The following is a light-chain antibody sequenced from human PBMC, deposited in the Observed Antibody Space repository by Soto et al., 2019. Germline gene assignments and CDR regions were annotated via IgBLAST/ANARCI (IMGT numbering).Light chain of an antibody. CDR3: SSYASSTSRI. J-gene: IGLJ2*01. CDR1: SNDVGLYKY. Sequence: QSALTQPASVSGSPGQSITISCTGTSNDVGLYKYVSWYQQHPGKAPKLIIYEVSNRPSGVSNRFSGSKSGNTASLTISGLQAEDEADYFCSSYASSTSRIFGGGTKLTVL. V-gene: IGLV2-14*01. CDR2: EVS.